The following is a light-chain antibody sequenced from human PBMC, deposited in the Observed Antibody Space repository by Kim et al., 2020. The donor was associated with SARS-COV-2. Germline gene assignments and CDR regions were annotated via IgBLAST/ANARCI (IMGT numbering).Light chain of an antibody. CDR1: RPNIGAGYD. V-gene: IGLV1-40*01. CDR2: GNN. Sequence: QSVLTQPPSVSGAPGQRVTISCTGSRPNIGAGYDVHWYQQVPGTAPKLLIYGNNNRPSGVPDRFSGSKSGTSASLAITGLQAEDEADYYCQSYDSSLSGYVFGTGTKVTVL. CDR3: QSYDSSLSGYV. J-gene: IGLJ1*01.